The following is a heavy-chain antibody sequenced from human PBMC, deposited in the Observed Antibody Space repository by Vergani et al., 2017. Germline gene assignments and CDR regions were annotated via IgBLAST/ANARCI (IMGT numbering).Heavy chain of an antibody. V-gene: IGHV3-9*01. CDR2: ISWNSGRI. Sequence: EVQLVESGGGLVQPGRSLRLSCAASGFTIDDYAMHWVRQPPGKGLEWVSGISWNSGRIDYADSVKGRFTISRDNAKNSLYLQMNSLRAEDTALYYCARSGSYIYYFDYWGQGTLVTVSS. CDR1: GFTIDDYA. CDR3: ARSGSYIYYFDY. D-gene: IGHD3-10*01. J-gene: IGHJ4*01.